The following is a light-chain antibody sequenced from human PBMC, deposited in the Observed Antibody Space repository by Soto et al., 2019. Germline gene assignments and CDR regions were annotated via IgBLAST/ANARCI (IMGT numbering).Light chain of an antibody. CDR3: QQYGSSQWK. Sequence: EIVLTQSPGTLSLSPGEIATLSCSASQSVSSSYLAWYQQKPGQAPRLLIYGASSRATGIPDRFSGSGSGTDFTLTISRLEPEDFAVYYCQQYGSSQWKCGQGTKGDNK. J-gene: IGKJ1*01. CDR1: QSVSSSY. V-gene: IGKV3-20*01. CDR2: GAS.